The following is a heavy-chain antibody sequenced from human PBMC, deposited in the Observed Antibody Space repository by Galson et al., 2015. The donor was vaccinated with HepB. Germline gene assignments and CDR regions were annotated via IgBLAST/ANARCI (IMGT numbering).Heavy chain of an antibody. CDR2: ISGSGSST. CDR3: AKDLQGGSTWQGDHFFDF. CDR1: GFTFSNYA. Sequence: SLRLSCAASGFTFSNYAMAWVRQPRGKGLEWVSAISGSGSSTYFVDSVKGRFTISRDNSKNTVYLQMNSLRAEDTAVYYCAKDLQGGSTWQGDHFFDFWGQGTLVTVSS. V-gene: IGHV3-23*01. D-gene: IGHD6-13*01. J-gene: IGHJ4*02.